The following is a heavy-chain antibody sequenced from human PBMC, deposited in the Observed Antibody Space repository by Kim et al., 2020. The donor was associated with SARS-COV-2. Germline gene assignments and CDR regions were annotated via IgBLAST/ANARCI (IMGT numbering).Heavy chain of an antibody. J-gene: IGHJ6*02. V-gene: IGHV3-9*01. Sequence: GGSLRLSCAASGFTFDDYAMSWVRQAPGKGLDWVSGISWNSGTIGYADSVKGRFSISRDNAKNSLYLQMNSLSPEDTALYYCAKGIGTSTRYGMDVWGQGTTVTVSS. CDR3: AKGIGTSTRYGMDV. CDR1: GFTFDDYA. D-gene: IGHD6-13*01. CDR2: ISWNSGTI.